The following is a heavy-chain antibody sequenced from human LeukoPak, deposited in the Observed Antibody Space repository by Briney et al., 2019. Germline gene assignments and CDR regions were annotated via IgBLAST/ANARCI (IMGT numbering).Heavy chain of an antibody. CDR1: GGSISSYY. CDR3: ARGNTIFGVVISFDY. D-gene: IGHD3-3*01. CDR2: IYYSGST. Sequence: TSETLSLTCTVSGGSISSYYWSWIRQPPGKGLEWIGYIYYSGSTNYNPSLKSRVTISVDTSKNQFSLKLSSVTAADTAVYYCARGNTIFGVVISFDYWGQGTLVTVSS. J-gene: IGHJ4*02. V-gene: IGHV4-59*01.